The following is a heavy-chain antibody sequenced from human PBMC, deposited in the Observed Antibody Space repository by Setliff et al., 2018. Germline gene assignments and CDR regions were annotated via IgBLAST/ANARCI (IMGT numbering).Heavy chain of an antibody. D-gene: IGHD3-16*01. CDR1: GYTFTSYG. V-gene: IGHV1-18*01. J-gene: IGHJ3*02. CDR2: ISAYNGNT. Sequence: ASVKVSCKASGYTFTSYGISWVRQAPGQGLEWMGWISAYNGNTNYAQKLQGRVTMTTDTSTSTAYMELGRLRTDDTAVYFWARGGGGDSDDFDIWGQGTMVTVSS. CDR3: ARGGGGDSDDFDI.